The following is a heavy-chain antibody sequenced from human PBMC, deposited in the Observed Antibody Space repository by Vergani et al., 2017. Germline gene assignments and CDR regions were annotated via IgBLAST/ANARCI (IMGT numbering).Heavy chain of an antibody. CDR3: ARDLSSTKYYYYYYMDV. CDR2: INPNSGGT. J-gene: IGHJ6*03. V-gene: IGHV1-2*02. Sequence: QVQLVQSGAEVKKPGSSVKVSCKASGGTFSSYAISWVRQAPGQGLEWMGWINPNSGGTNYAQKFQGRVTMTRDTSISTAYMELSRLRSDDTAVYYCARDLSSTKYYYYYYMDVWGKGTTVTVSS. D-gene: IGHD6-13*01. CDR1: GGTFSSYA.